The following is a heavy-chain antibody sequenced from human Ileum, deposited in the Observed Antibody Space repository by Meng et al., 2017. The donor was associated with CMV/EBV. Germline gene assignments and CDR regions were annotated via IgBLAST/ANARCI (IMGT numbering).Heavy chain of an antibody. J-gene: IGHJ4*02. V-gene: IGHV6-1*01. CDR3: TYGWPLKY. CDR2: TWYGSKWYY. Sequence: HLHQSGPGLVKPSQTLSLPCAGDSVSISTESWNWIRQSPSRGLEWLGRTWYGSKWYYEYAVSVKSRITIIPDTSQNQISLQLNSVTPDDTAVYYCTYGWPLKYWGQGSLVTVSS. CDR1: DSVSISTES. D-gene: IGHD3-10*01.